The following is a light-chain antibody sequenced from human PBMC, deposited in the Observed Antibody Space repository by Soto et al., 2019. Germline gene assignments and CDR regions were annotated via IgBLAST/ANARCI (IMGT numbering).Light chain of an antibody. CDR2: DAS. CDR3: QQSYTTPLT. V-gene: IGKV1-39*01. J-gene: IGKJ1*01. CDR1: QTIGTY. Sequence: IEVGKSAASLGRSLRDRVTITCRASQTIGTYVNWYRQKSGAAPELLIYDASTLQSGVPSRFRGGASGTDFTLTISSLQLDDFATSSCQQSYTTPLTFGQGTKVDIK.